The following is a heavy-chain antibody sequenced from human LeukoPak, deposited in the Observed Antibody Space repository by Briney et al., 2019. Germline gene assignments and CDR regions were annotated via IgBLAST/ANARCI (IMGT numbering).Heavy chain of an antibody. CDR2: ISYDGSNK. D-gene: IGHD3-9*01. CDR3: AKDVLRAYYDILTGYSRFDY. Sequence: GRSLRLSCAASGFTFSNYDMHWVRQAPGKGPEWVAVISYDGSNKYYADSVKGRFTISRDNSKNTLYVQMNSLRAEDTAVYYCAKDVLRAYYDILTGYSRFDYWGQGTLVTVSS. CDR1: GFTFSNYD. V-gene: IGHV3-30*18. J-gene: IGHJ4*02.